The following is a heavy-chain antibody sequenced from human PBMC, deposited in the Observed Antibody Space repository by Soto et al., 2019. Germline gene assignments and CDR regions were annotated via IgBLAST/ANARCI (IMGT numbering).Heavy chain of an antibody. Sequence: PSETLSLTCSVSGDSINSRYWSWIRQPPGKGLEWIGYIDYVGSTNYAPSLQSRVTMSVDTSKNQFSLKLSSVTAADTDVYYCARGIAAAGNYFDYWGQGTLVTVSS. CDR2: IDYVGST. CDR3: ARGIAAAGNYFDY. V-gene: IGHV4-59*11. CDR1: GDSINSRY. D-gene: IGHD6-13*01. J-gene: IGHJ4*02.